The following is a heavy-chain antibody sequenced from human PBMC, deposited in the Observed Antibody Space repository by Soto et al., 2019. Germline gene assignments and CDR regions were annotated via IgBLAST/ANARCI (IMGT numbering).Heavy chain of an antibody. D-gene: IGHD3-9*01. Sequence: GGSLRLSCAASGFTFSDCWMHWVRQAPGKGLEWVSSISSSSSYIYYADSVKGRFTISRDNAKNSLYLQMNSLRAEDTAVYYCATSRRGDILTGFDCWGQGTLVTVSS. CDR2: ISSSSSYI. J-gene: IGHJ4*02. CDR1: GFTFSDCW. CDR3: ATSRRGDILTGFDC. V-gene: IGHV3-21*01.